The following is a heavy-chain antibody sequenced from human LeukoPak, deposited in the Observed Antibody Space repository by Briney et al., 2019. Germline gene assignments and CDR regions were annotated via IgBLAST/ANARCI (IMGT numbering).Heavy chain of an antibody. CDR3: ARAPGTIYSNYANPDY. Sequence: GGSLGLSCEASGFIFRSYSMNWVRQAPGKGLEWISCISADRTYIHYADSVKGRFTISRDNAKNSLSLQMDSLRAEDTAVYYCARAPGTIYSNYANPDYWGRGTLVTVSS. V-gene: IGHV3-21*01. CDR2: ISADRTYI. J-gene: IGHJ4*02. D-gene: IGHD4-11*01. CDR1: GFIFRSYS.